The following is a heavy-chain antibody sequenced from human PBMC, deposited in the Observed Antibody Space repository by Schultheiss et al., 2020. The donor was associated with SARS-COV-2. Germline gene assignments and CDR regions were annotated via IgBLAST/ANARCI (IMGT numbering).Heavy chain of an antibody. V-gene: IGHV4-59*06. Sequence: SETLSLTCTVSGGSISSYYWSWIRQHPGKGLEWIGYIYYSGSTYYNPSLKSRLSISVDTSKNQFSLKLSSVTAADTAVYYCASVVPAATRHDAFDIWGQGTMVTVSS. D-gene: IGHD2-2*01. J-gene: IGHJ3*02. CDR2: IYYSGST. CDR3: ASVVPAATRHDAFDI. CDR1: GGSISSYY.